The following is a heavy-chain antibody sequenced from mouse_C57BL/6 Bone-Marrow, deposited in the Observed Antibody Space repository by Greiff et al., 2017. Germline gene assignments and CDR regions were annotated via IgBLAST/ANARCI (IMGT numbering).Heavy chain of an antibody. Sequence: QVQLQQPGAELVKPGALVKMSCKASGYTFTSYWITWVKQRPGQGLEWIGDIYPGSGSTNYNEKFKSKATLTVDTSSSTAYMQLSSLTSEDSAVYYCASRKYYGYDFDYWGQGTTLTVSS. CDR2: IYPGSGST. D-gene: IGHD2-2*01. CDR3: ASRKYYGYDFDY. CDR1: GYTFTSYW. V-gene: IGHV1-55*01. J-gene: IGHJ2*01.